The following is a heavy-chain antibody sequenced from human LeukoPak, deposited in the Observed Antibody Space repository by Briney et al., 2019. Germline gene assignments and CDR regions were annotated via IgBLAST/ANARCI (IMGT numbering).Heavy chain of an antibody. J-gene: IGHJ3*02. D-gene: IGHD1-26*01. V-gene: IGHV1-46*01. CDR2: INPTSGST. CDR1: GYTFTSYY. CDR3: ARGSGGYNDAFDI. Sequence: GASVKVSCKASGYTFTSYYIHWVRQAPGQGLEWMGIINPTSGSTTYAQGFRGRVTMTTDTSTSTAYMELSRLRSDDTAVYYCARGSGGYNDAFDIWGQGTMVTVSS.